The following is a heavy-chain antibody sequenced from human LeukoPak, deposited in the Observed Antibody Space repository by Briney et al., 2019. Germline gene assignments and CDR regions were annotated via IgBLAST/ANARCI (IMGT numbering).Heavy chain of an antibody. J-gene: IGHJ4*02. CDR2: IKQDGSEK. CDR1: GFTFSSHW. Sequence: GGSLRLSCAASGFTFSSHWMSWVRQAPGKGLEWVANIKQDGSEKYYVDSVKGRFTISRDNAKNSLYLQMNSLRAEDTAVYYCARSRMVYYYDSSGYGDYWGQGTLVTVSS. D-gene: IGHD3-22*01. CDR3: ARSRMVYYYDSSGYGDY. V-gene: IGHV3-7*01.